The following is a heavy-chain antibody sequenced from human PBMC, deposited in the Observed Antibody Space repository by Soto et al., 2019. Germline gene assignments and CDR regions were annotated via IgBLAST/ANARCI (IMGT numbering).Heavy chain of an antibody. J-gene: IGHJ6*02. CDR2: IWYDGSNK. CDR1: GFTFSSYG. D-gene: IGHD6-13*01. Sequence: QVQLVESGGGVVQPGRSLRLSCAASGFTFSSYGMHWVRQAPGKGLEWVAVIWYDGSNKYYADSVKGRFTISRDNSKNTLYLQMNSLRAEDTAVYYCARSGGIANYYYYGMDVWGQGTTVTVSS. CDR3: ARSGGIANYYYYGMDV. V-gene: IGHV3-33*01.